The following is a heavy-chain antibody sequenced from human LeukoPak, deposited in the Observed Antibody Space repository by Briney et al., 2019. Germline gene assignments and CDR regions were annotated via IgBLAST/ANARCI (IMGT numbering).Heavy chain of an antibody. D-gene: IGHD7-27*01. CDR3: TRNWGSDNWFDP. CDR1: GFSVTNNY. J-gene: IGHJ5*02. Sequence: GGSLRLSCAVSGFSVTNNYMTWVRQAPGKGLEWVSVIYSGGSTYYADSVKGRFTISRDNSKNTLYLQMNSLRAEDTAVYYCTRNWGSDNWFDPWGQGTLVTVSS. V-gene: IGHV3-53*01. CDR2: IYSGGST.